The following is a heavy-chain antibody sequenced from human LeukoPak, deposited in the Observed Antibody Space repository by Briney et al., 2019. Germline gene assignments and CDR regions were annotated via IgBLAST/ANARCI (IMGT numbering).Heavy chain of an antibody. J-gene: IGHJ3*02. D-gene: IGHD1-1*01. CDR3: ASLEPTADAFDI. CDR2: IYPGDSDT. V-gene: IGHV5-51*01. Sequence: GGSLKISFKGSGYRFTSYWIGWVRPMPGKGREGMGIIYPGDSDTRYSPSFQGQGTISADKSISTTFQQCSSLEASDPALYYFASLEPTADAFDISGEGAMVTVCS. CDR1: GYRFTSYW.